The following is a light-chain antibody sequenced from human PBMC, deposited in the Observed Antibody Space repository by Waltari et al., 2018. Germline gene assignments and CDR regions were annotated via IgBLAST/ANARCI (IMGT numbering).Light chain of an antibody. V-gene: IGKV1-39*01. Sequence: DIQMTQSPSSLSASVGARVTITCRASQSISRHLNWYQQKSGKAPKFLIHAASSLQSGVPSRFSGSGSGTDFTLTISSLQPEDFATYYCQQSYNTPFTFGPGTKVDVE. CDR1: QSISRH. CDR3: QQSYNTPFT. CDR2: AAS. J-gene: IGKJ3*01.